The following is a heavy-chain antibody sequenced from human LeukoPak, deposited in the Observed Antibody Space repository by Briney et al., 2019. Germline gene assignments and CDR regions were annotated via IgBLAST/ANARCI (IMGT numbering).Heavy chain of an antibody. J-gene: IGHJ4*02. CDR2: IYYSGST. V-gene: IGHV4-39*01. D-gene: IGHD3-22*01. CDR3: ARLYYDSSGYYQICYFDY. Sequence: SETLSPTRTVSGGSISSSSYYWGWIRQPPGNGLEWIGSIYYSGSTYYNPSLKSRVTISVDTSKNQFSLNLSSVTAADTAVYYCARLYYDSSGYYQICYFDYWGQGTLVTVSS. CDR1: GGSISSSSYY.